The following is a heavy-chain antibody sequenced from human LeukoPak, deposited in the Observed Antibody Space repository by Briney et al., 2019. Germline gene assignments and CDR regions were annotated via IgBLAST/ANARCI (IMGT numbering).Heavy chain of an antibody. D-gene: IGHD2-15*01. V-gene: IGHV4-34*01. CDR1: GGPFSGYY. Sequence: PSETLSLTCAVYGGPFSGYYWSWIRQPPGKGLEWIGEINHSGSTNYNPSLKSRVTISVDTSKNQFSLKLSSVTAADTAVYYCARYDGGGSCYYFDYWGQGTLVTVSS. CDR3: ARYDGGGSCYYFDY. CDR2: INHSGST. J-gene: IGHJ4*02.